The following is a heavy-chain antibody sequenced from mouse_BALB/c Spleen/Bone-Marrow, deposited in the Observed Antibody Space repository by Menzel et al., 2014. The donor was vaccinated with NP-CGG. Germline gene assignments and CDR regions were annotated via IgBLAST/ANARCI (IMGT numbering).Heavy chain of an antibody. J-gene: IGHJ4*01. CDR3: ARRDYDGYPYALDY. CDR1: GYAFTNYW. V-gene: IGHV1-63*01. CDR2: IYPGGGHI. Sequence: QVQLQQSGAELVRPGTSVKISCKASGYAFTNYWLGWVKQRPGHGLEWIGNIYPGGGHIYYNEKFKGKATLNADKSSSTAYMQLSSLTSEDSAVYFCARRDYDGYPYALDYWGQGTSVTVSS. D-gene: IGHD2-3*01.